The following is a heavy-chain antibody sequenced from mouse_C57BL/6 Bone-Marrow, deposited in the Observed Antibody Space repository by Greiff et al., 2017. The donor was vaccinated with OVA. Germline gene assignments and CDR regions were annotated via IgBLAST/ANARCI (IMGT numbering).Heavy chain of an antibody. J-gene: IGHJ4*01. D-gene: IGHD1-1*01. Sequence: VQLQESGAELARPGASVKLSCKASGYTFTSYGISWVKQRTGQGLEWIGEIYPRSGNTYYNEKFKGKATLTADKSSSTAYMELRSLTSEDSAVYFCARKNYYGSSYEDYYAMDYWGQGTSVTVSS. CDR3: ARKNYYGSSYEDYYAMDY. CDR2: IYPRSGNT. CDR1: GYTFTSYG. V-gene: IGHV1-81*01.